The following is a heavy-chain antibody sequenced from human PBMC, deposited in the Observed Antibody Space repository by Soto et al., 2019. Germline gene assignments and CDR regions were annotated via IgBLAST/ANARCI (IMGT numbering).Heavy chain of an antibody. D-gene: IGHD1-1*01. V-gene: IGHV4-30-4*01. Sequence: SETLSLTCTVSGGSITSGDYYWSWIRQPPGNGLEWIGHIYHSGSVHYNPSLRGRVAISIDTSKNQFSLKLTSVTAADTAVYFCARTADDSYWFDPWGQGTLVTVSS. CDR1: GGSITSGDYY. J-gene: IGHJ5*02. CDR3: ARTADDSYWFDP. CDR2: IYHSGSV.